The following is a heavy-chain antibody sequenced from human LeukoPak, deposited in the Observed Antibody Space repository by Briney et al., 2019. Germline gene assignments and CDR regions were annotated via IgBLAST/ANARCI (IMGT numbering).Heavy chain of an antibody. CDR1: GFTFSSYT. J-gene: IGHJ4*02. Sequence: GGSLRLSCAASGFTFSSYTMNWVRQAPGKGPEWVSSISSSSSYIYYADTVKGRFTISRDNAKNSLYLQMNSLRAEDTAVYYCATTLISAGTDYWGQGTLVTVSS. CDR3: ATTLISAGTDY. D-gene: IGHD6-19*01. V-gene: IGHV3-21*04. CDR2: ISSSSSYI.